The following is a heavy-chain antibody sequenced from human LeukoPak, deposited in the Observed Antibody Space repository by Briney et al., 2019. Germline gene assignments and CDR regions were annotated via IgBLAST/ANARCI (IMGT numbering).Heavy chain of an antibody. CDR3: ARVHSYGFSYYFYYMDV. V-gene: IGHV3-48*01. D-gene: IGHD5-18*01. CDR2: ISSSSSTI. J-gene: IGHJ6*03. Sequence: GGSLRLSCAASGFTFSRYWIHWVRQAPGKGLEWVSYISSSSSTIYYADSVKGRFTISRDNAKNSLFLQMNSLRAEDTAVYYCARVHSYGFSYYFYYMDVWGKGTTVTVSS. CDR1: GFTFSRYW.